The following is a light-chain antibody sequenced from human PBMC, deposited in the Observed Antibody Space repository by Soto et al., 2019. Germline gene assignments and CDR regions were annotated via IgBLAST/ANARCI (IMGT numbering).Light chain of an antibody. J-gene: IGKJ2*01. CDR1: QSISSW. CDR2: DAS. CDR3: QQMGTT. V-gene: IGKV1-5*01. Sequence: DIQMTQSPSTLSASVGDRVTITCRASQSISSWLAWYQQKPGKAPKLLIYDASSLESGVPSRFSGSGSGTEFTLTLSSLQPDAFATYYCQQMGTTFGQGTKLEIK.